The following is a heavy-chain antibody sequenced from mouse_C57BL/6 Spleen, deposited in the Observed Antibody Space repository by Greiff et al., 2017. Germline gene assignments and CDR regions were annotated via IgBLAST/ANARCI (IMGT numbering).Heavy chain of an antibody. CDR1: GYTFTSYW. CDR2: INPSSGYT. D-gene: IGHD1-1*01. Sequence: QVQLQQSGAELAKPGASVKLSCKASGYTFTSYWMHWVKQRPGQGLEWIGYINPSSGYTKYNQKFKDKATLTANKSSSTAYMQLSSLTYEDSAVYYCASFTTVEDAMDYWGQGTSVTVSS. V-gene: IGHV1-7*01. J-gene: IGHJ4*01. CDR3: ASFTTVEDAMDY.